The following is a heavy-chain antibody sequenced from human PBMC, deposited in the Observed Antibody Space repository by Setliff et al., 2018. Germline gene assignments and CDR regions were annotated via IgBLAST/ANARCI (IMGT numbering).Heavy chain of an antibody. CDR3: ARAENYYDSSGYFRPDDY. D-gene: IGHD3-22*01. CDR1: GFTFSSYS. J-gene: IGHJ4*02. Sequence: GSLRLSCAASGFTFSSYSMNWVRQAPGKGLEWVSYISSSSSTIYYADSVKGRFTISRDNAKNSLYLQMNSLRAEDTAVYYCARAENYYDSSGYFRPDDYWGQGTLVTVSS. V-gene: IGHV3-48*04. CDR2: ISSSSSTI.